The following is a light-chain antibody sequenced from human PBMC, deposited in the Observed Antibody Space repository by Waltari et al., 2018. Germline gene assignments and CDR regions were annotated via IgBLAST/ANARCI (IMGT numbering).Light chain of an antibody. Sequence: YVVTQPPSVSVAPGKTATLTCGGENIERKSLNWYQQKPGQAPVLVIFYDSDRPSGIPERFSGSNSGNTATLTISWVEAGDEADYHCQVWDDTTNSGVFGGGTRLTVL. CDR3: QVWDDTTNSGV. J-gene: IGLJ3*02. CDR2: YDS. CDR1: NIERKS. V-gene: IGLV3-21*04.